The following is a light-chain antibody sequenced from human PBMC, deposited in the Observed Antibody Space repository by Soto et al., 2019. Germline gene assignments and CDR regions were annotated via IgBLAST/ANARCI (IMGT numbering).Light chain of an antibody. CDR1: QSISSW. J-gene: IGKJ2*02. V-gene: IGKV1-5*03. CDR2: KAS. Sequence: DIQMTQSPFTLSASVGDRVTITCRASQSISSWLAWYQQKPGKAPKLLIYKASSLETGVPSRFSGSGSGTEFTLTISSLQPDDCATYYCQQYNTYPGTFGQGTKLEIK. CDR3: QQYNTYPGT.